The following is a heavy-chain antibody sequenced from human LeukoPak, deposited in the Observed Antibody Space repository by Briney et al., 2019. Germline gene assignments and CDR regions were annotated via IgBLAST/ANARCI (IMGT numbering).Heavy chain of an antibody. V-gene: IGHV3-72*01. CDR1: EFTFSDHY. J-gene: IGHJ4*02. D-gene: IGHD3-9*01. Sequence: GGSLRLSCAATEFTFSDHYMDWVRQAPGKGLEWIGLTRNKANSYTKEYAASVRGRFTISRGDSKNSLSLQMNSLKTDDPAVYYCARWDSAVTGYYWRQRTLVTVSS. CDR3: ARWDSAVTGYY. CDR2: TRNKANSYTK.